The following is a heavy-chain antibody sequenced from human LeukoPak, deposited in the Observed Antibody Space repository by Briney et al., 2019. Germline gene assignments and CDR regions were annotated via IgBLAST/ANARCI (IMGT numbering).Heavy chain of an antibody. CDR3: ATGARGYSYGYYFDY. V-gene: IGHV1-24*01. CDR2: FDPEDGET. D-gene: IGHD5-18*01. CDR1: GYTLTELS. J-gene: IGHJ4*02. Sequence: ASVKVSCKVSGYTLTELSMHWVRQAPGKGLEWMGGFDPEDGETIYAQKFQGRVTMTEDTSTDTAYMELSSLRSEDTAVSYCATGARGYSYGYYFDYWGQGTLVTVSS.